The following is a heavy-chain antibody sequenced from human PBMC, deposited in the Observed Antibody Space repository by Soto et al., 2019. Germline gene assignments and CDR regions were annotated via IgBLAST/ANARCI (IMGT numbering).Heavy chain of an antibody. D-gene: IGHD6-19*01. CDR3: ARGRPTYSSGGLGY. CDR2: INHSGST. CDR1: GGSFSGYY. Sequence: PSETLSLTCAVYGGSFSGYYWSWIRQPPGKGLEWIGEINHSGSTNYNPSLKSRVTISVDTSKNQFSLKLSSVTAADTAVYYCARGRPTYSSGGLGYWGQGTLVTVSS. V-gene: IGHV4-34*01. J-gene: IGHJ4*02.